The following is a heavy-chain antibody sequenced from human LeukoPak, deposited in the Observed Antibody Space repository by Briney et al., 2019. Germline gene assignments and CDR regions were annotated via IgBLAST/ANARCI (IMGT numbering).Heavy chain of an antibody. CDR1: GGSISSNL. V-gene: IGHV4-59*01. CDR2: IYYTGRT. CDR3: ARGASTGTTRYGMDV. Sequence: SETLSLTCTVSGGSISSNLWSWIRQPPGQGLEWIGYIYYTGRTHYNPSLESRVTISVDTSKHQFSLKLTSVTAADSAVYSCARGASTGTTRYGMDVWGQGTTVTVSS. J-gene: IGHJ6*02. D-gene: IGHD1-1*01.